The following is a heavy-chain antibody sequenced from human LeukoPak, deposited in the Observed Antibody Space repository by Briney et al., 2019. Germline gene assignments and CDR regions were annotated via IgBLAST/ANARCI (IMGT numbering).Heavy chain of an antibody. CDR1: GFTFGDYA. J-gene: IGHJ4*02. CDR3: AKGTVTASGTFDY. V-gene: IGHV3-23*01. CDR2: ISASGGNA. D-gene: IGHD2-21*02. Sequence: PGGSLRLSCTASGFTFGDYAMSWVRQAPGKGLQWVSSISASGGNAYYADSVKGRFTMSRDNSKNTLFLQMNSLRAEDTAVYYCAKGTVTASGTFDYWGQGTLLTVSS.